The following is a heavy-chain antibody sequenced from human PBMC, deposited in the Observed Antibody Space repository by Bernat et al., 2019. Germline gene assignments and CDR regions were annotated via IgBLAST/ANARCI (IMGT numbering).Heavy chain of an antibody. Sequence: EVQLVESGGGLAQPGGSLRLSCVASGFTFSNEWMTWVRQAPGKGLEWVAHIKYDGSEKKYVDSVEGRFTISRDNAQNSLYLQMNGLRAEDTAVYYCARERGYYPTYYFDLWGQGALVTVSS. CDR2: IKYDGSEK. D-gene: IGHD3-22*01. CDR3: ARERGYYPTYYFDL. CDR1: GFTFSNEW. V-gene: IGHV3-7*03. J-gene: IGHJ4*02.